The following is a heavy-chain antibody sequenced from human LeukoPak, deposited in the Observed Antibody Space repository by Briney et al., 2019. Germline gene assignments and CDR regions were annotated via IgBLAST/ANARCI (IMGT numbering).Heavy chain of an antibody. Sequence: GGSLRLSCAASGFTFSKNGMTWVHQAPGKGLEWVSFISGNAGTTYYADSVKGRFTISRDNSKNTLFLQVNSVRAEDTAVYYCGKVGLSWGFGDYWGQGTLVTVSS. D-gene: IGHD2-8*02. CDR3: GKVGLSWGFGDY. J-gene: IGHJ4*02. CDR2: ISGNAGTT. CDR1: GFTFSKNG. V-gene: IGHV3-23*01.